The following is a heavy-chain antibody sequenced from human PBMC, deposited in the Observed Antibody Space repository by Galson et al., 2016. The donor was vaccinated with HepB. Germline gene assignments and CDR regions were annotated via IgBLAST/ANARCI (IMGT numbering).Heavy chain of an antibody. CDR2: IGTAGDT. CDR3: TRGYQDHFDY. J-gene: IGHJ4*02. D-gene: IGHD2-2*01. Sequence: SLRLSCAVSGFNFRSYDMHWVRQTTGKGLEWVSDIGTAGDTYYQDSVKGRFTIARDSTKNSLYLQMNGLRAGDTAVYYCTRGYQDHFDYWGQGTLVTVSS. CDR1: GFNFRSYD. V-gene: IGHV3-13*04.